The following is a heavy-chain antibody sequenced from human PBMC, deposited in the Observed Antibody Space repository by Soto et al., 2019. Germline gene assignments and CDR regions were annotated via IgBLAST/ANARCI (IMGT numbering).Heavy chain of an antibody. CDR3: ARVFSGWGYSLDV. V-gene: IGHV3-21*01. CDR2: ITSGSASV. Sequence: EVQVVESGGDLVKPGGSLRLSCVASGFTFSSYSMNWVRQAPGKGLEWVSSITSGSASVYYADSLKGRFTISRDNAKNSLDLQMNSLRAEDTAVYYFARVFSGWGYSLDVWGQGTTVTVSS. J-gene: IGHJ6*02. CDR1: GFTFSSYS. D-gene: IGHD6-19*01.